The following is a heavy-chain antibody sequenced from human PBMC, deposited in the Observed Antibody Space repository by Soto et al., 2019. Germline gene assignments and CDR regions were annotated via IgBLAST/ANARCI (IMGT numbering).Heavy chain of an antibody. CDR2: IRSKAYGGTT. CDR1: GFTIGDYA. D-gene: IGHD1-7*01. J-gene: IGHJ6*02. Sequence: GGSLTLSCTASGFTIGDYAMSWVRQAPGKGLEWVGFIRSKAYGGTTEYAASVKGRFTISRDDSKSIAYLQMNSLKTEDTAVYYCTRGENYNYYYYYGMDVWGQGTTVTVSS. CDR3: TRGENYNYYYYYGMDV. V-gene: IGHV3-49*04.